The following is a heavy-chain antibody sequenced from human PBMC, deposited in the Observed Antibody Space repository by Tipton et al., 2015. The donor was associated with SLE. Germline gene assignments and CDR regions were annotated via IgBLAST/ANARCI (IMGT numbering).Heavy chain of an antibody. V-gene: IGHV1-69*05. CDR2: ITPIFATA. CDR3: ARVLGSFYGMDV. CDR1: GGTFSNYA. J-gene: IGHJ6*02. Sequence: QLVQSGAEVKKTGSSVKVSCKASGGTFSNYAINWVRQAPGQGLEWMGGITPIFATANYAQMFQGRVTITTDESTSTAYMDLSSLRAEDTAVYYCARVLGSFYGMDVWGQGTTVTVSS.